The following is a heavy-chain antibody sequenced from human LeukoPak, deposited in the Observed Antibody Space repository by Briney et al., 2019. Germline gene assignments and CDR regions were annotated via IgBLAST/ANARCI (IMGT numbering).Heavy chain of an antibody. V-gene: IGHV4-34*01. D-gene: IGHD6-19*01. CDR2: INHSGST. Sequence: PSETLSLTCAVYGGSFSGYYWSWIRQPPGKGLEWIGEINHSGSTNYNPSLKSRVTISVDTSKNQFSLKLSSVTAADTAVYYCASAPLAVADVYWGQGTLVTVSS. CDR1: GGSFSGYY. J-gene: IGHJ4*02. CDR3: ASAPLAVADVY.